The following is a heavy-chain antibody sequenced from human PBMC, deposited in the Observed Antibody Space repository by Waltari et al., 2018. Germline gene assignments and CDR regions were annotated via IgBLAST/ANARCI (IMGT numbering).Heavy chain of an antibody. V-gene: IGHV3-11*04. CDR1: GFYFSDYY. J-gene: IGHJ5*02. Sequence: QVKLVESGGGLVEPGGSLRLSCVASGFYFSDYYMSWIRQAPGKGLEWVSYLSGSDTTIYYADSVKGRFTISRDNAKNSVYLQMNSLRVEDTAVYYCARVRGFLDPWGQGTLVTVSS. CDR3: ARVRGFLDP. CDR2: LSGSDTTI. D-gene: IGHD3-3*01.